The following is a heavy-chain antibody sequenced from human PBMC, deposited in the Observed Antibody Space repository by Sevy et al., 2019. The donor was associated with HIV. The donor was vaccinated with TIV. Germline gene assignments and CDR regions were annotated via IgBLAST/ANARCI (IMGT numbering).Heavy chain of an antibody. V-gene: IGHV3-74*01. D-gene: IGHD1-26*01. CDR2: IKSDGSST. J-gene: IGHJ5*02. CDR3: ARDRSGSYHVSDNWFDP. Sequence: GGSLRLSCAVSGFTFSSYWMHWVRQVPGKGLVWVSRIKSDGSSTSYADSVKGRFTISRDNAKNTLYLQMNSLRAEDTAVYYCARDRSGSYHVSDNWFDPWGQGTLVTVSS. CDR1: GFTFSSYW.